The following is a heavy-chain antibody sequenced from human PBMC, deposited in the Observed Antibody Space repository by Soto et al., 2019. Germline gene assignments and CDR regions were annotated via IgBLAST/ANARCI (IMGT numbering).Heavy chain of an antibody. Sequence: GGSLRLSCAASGFTFSSYAMHWVRQAPGKGLEYVSAISSNGGSTYYANSVKGRFTISRDNSKNTLYLQMGSLRAEDMAVYYCARDRGVTPRGPFDYWGQGTLVTVSS. D-gene: IGHD2-21*02. CDR3: ARDRGVTPRGPFDY. CDR2: ISSNGGST. V-gene: IGHV3-64*01. CDR1: GFTFSSYA. J-gene: IGHJ4*02.